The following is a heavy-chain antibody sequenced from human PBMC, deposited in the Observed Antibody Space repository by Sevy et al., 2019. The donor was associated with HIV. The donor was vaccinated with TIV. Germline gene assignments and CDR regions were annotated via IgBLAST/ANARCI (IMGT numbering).Heavy chain of an antibody. CDR2: IYYSGST. CDR3: ATPVGTTVTDYYYYGMDV. J-gene: IGHJ6*02. Sequence: SETLSLTCTVSGGSISSSSYYWGWIRQPPGKGLEWIGSIYYSGSTYYNPSLKSRVTISVDTSKNQFSLKLSSVTAADTAVYYCATPVGTTVTDYYYYGMDVWGQGTTVTVSS. V-gene: IGHV4-39*01. CDR1: GGSISSSSYY. D-gene: IGHD4-4*01.